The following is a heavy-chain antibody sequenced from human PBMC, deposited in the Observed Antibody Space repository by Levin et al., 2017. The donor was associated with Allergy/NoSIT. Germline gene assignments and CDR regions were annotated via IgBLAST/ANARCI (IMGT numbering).Heavy chain of an antibody. D-gene: IGHD6-19*01. CDR3: ARNGSYPTVALSGVAFDY. Sequence: SETLSLTCAVSGHSITSGYYWGWIRQTPGKGLEWIGSIYHSGSTHYNPSLKSRVTISVDTSRNQFSLRLTSVTAADTAVYYCARNGSYPTVALSGVAFDYWGQGILVTVSS. CDR1: GHSITSGYY. V-gene: IGHV4-38-2*01. J-gene: IGHJ4*02. CDR2: IYHSGST.